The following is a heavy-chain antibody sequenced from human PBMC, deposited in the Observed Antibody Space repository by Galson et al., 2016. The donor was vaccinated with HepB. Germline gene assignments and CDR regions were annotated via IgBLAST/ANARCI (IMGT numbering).Heavy chain of an antibody. V-gene: IGHV3-30*18. CDR3: AKDVNVGTASREGYSDY. CDR2: IPFDGNNK. D-gene: IGHD3-22*01. CDR1: GFTSSDYG. J-gene: IGHJ4*02. Sequence: SLKLSCAAFGFTSSDYGMHWVRQAPGKGLEWVAVIPFDGNNKNYADTLKGRFTISRDNSTNTHFRQMNSLTAEETAVYYRAKDVNVGTASREGYSDYWGQGTLVTVSS.